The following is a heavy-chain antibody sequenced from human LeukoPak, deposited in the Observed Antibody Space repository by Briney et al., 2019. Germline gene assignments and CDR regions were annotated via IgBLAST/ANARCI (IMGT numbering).Heavy chain of an antibody. J-gene: IGHJ6*03. Sequence: SETLSLTCTVSGDSINNNNYYWSWIRQPPGKGLEWIGYIYYTGITNYSPSLKSRVTISVDTSDNHFSLKLRSVTAADTAVYFCARLTPLGGNTVRGYYYYMDVWGKGTTVTVSS. CDR1: GDSINNNNYY. CDR3: ARLTPLGGNTVRGYYYYMDV. V-gene: IGHV4-61*03. CDR2: IYYTGIT. D-gene: IGHD1-7*01.